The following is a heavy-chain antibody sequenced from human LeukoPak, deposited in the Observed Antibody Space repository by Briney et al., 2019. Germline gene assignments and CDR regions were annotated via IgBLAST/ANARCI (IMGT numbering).Heavy chain of an antibody. CDR3: ARGSSYDSQRYDLGFFGP. CDR2: INHSGST. Sequence: SETLSLTCAVYGGSFSNFYWTWIRQPPGKGLEWIGEINHSGSTNYNPSLKSRVTISVDTSKNQFSLNLRSVTAADTAVYYCARGSSYDSQRYDLGFFGPWGQGTLVTVSP. D-gene: IGHD3-10*01. CDR1: GGSFSNFY. V-gene: IGHV4-34*01. J-gene: IGHJ5*02.